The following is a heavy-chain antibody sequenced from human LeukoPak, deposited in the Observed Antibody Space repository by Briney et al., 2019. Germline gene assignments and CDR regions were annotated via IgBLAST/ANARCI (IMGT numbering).Heavy chain of an antibody. J-gene: IGHJ4*02. Sequence: ASVKVSCKASGFTSTSHGFTWVRQAPGQGLEWMGWISAYNGKTNYAQKLQGRVTMSTDTSTSTVYMELRSLRSDDTALYYCARGGLSGSGSIDYWGQGTLVTVPS. CDR3: ARGGLSGSGSIDY. D-gene: IGHD3-10*01. CDR2: ISAYNGKT. V-gene: IGHV1-18*04. CDR1: GFTSTSHG.